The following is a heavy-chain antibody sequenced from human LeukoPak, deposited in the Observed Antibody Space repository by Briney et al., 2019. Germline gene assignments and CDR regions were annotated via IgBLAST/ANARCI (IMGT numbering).Heavy chain of an antibody. CDR1: GFTFSSYG. J-gene: IGHJ4*02. CDR2: IRYDGSNK. D-gene: IGHD3-22*01. Sequence: GGSLRLSCAASGFTFSSYGMHWVRQAPGKGLEWVAFIRYDGSNKYYADSVKGRFTISRDNSKNTLYLQMNSLRAEDTAVYYCAKMSLTMIVDGCYFDYWGQGTLVTVSS. CDR3: AKMSLTMIVDGCYFDY. V-gene: IGHV3-30*02.